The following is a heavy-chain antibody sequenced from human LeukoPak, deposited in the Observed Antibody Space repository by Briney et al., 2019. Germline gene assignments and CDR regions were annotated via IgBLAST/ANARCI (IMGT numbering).Heavy chain of an antibody. V-gene: IGHV3-23*01. CDR3: AKVKYSSSSANFDY. J-gene: IGHJ4*02. CDR1: GFTFSSFA. Sequence: GGSLRLSCAASGFTFSSFAMNWVRQAPGKGLEWVSGISGSGLTTYYADSVKGRFTISRDNSKNTLYLHMNSLRAEDTAVYYCAKVKYSSSSANFDYWGQGTMVTVSS. CDR2: ISGSGLTT. D-gene: IGHD6-6*01.